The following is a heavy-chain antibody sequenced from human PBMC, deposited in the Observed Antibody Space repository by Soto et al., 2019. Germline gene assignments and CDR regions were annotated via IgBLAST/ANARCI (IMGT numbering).Heavy chain of an antibody. Sequence: PSETLSLTCAVYGGSFNAYYWSWIRQPPGKELEWIGEVNHSGSTTYNPSLKSRVTISVDTSKNQFSLKLSSMTAADTAVYYCARQWLVRYFDLWGRGTLVT. V-gene: IGHV4-34*01. D-gene: IGHD6-19*01. J-gene: IGHJ2*01. CDR1: GGSFNAYY. CDR2: VNHSGST. CDR3: ARQWLVRYFDL.